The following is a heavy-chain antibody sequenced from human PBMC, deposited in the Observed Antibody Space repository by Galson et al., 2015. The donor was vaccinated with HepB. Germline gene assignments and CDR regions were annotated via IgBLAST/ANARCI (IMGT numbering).Heavy chain of an antibody. J-gene: IGHJ4*02. CDR3: ASIKYYYDRSGYYERALDY. V-gene: IGHV4-39*01. Sequence: CTVSGGSISSSSYYWGWIRQPPGKGLEWIGSIYYSGNTYYNPSLKSRVTISVDTSKNQFSLRLSSVIAADTAVYYCASIKYYYDRSGYYERALDYWGQGTLVTVSS. CDR2: IYYSGNT. D-gene: IGHD3-22*01. CDR1: GGSISSSSYY.